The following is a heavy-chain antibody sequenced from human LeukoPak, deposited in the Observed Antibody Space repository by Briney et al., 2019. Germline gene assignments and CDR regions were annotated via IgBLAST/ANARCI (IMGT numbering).Heavy chain of an antibody. V-gene: IGHV4-4*07. D-gene: IGHD6-19*01. CDR3: ARETRLMGYSSGLGFNY. CDR1: GGSISSYY. J-gene: IGHJ4*02. CDR2: LHTSGST. Sequence: SETLSLTCTVSGGSISSYYWSWIRQPAGKGLEWIGRLHTSGSTKYNPSLKSRVTMSVDTSKNQFSLQLSSVTAADTAVYYCARETRLMGYSSGLGFNYWGQGTLVTVSS.